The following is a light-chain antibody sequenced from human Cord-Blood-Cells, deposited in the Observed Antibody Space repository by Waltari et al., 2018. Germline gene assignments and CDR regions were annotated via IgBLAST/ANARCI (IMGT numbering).Light chain of an antibody. V-gene: IGLV3-19*01. J-gene: IGLJ1*01. CDR1: SLISYY. Sequence: SSALTQDPAVSVALGQTVRLTCQGDSLISYYESWYQQKPGQAPVLVIYGKNNRPSGIPDRFSGSSSGNTASLTITGAQAEDEADYYCNSRDSSGNHYVFGTGTKVTVL. CDR3: NSRDSSGNHYV. CDR2: GKN.